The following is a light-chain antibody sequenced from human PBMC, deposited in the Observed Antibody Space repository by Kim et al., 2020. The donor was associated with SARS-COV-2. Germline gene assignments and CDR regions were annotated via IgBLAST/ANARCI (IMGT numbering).Light chain of an antibody. CDR3: QAWDSSWV. J-gene: IGLJ3*02. CDR2: QDS. Sequence: VFVPAGQTRSITCSGKKLGENYACWYQQKAGHSPVLVIYQDSKRPSGIPGRFSGTNAETTATLTISGTQAMDEADYYCQAWDSSWVFGGGTQLTVL. CDR1: KLGENY. V-gene: IGLV3-1*01.